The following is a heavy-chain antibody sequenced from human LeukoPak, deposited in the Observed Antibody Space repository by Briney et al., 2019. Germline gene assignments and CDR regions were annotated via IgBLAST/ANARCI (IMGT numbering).Heavy chain of an antibody. CDR2: IYYSGST. CDR1: GGSISSGGYY. V-gene: IGHV4-31*01. J-gene: IGHJ6*03. CDR3: ARRVRYFDSLSSDYYYYMYV. Sequence: PSETLCLTCTVSGGSISSGGYYWSWGRQHPGKGLEWIGYIYYSGSTYYNPSVKSQVTISVDTSKTQFSLKLSSVTAADTALYYCARRVRYFDSLSSDYYYYMYVWGKGTTVTVSS. D-gene: IGHD3-9*01.